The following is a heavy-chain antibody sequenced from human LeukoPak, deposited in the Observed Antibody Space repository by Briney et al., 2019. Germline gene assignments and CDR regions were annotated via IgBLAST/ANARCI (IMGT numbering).Heavy chain of an antibody. CDR2: IKHDGSEK. CDR1: GXTFSSHW. J-gene: IGHJ4*02. Sequence: GGSLRLSCAASGXTFSSHWMSWVRQAPGKGLEWVANIKHDGSEKYYVGSVKGRFTISRDNAKSSLYLQMNSLRAEDTAVYYCALYNWNSKRDLDYWGQGTLVTVSS. CDR3: ALYNWNSKRDLDY. V-gene: IGHV3-7*05. D-gene: IGHD1-7*01.